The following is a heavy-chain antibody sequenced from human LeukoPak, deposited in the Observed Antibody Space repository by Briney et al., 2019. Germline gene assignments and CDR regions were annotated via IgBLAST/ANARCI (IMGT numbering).Heavy chain of an antibody. CDR2: INPSGGST. CDR3: ASSGDPGHDAFDI. D-gene: IGHD1-26*01. V-gene: IGHV1-46*01. J-gene: IGHJ3*02. Sequence: GASVKVSCKASGGTFSSYAISWVRQAPGQGLEWMGIINPSGGSTSYAQKFQGRVTMTRDTSTSTVYMELSSLRSEDTAVYYCASSGDPGHDAFDIWGQGTMVTVSS. CDR1: GGTFSSYA.